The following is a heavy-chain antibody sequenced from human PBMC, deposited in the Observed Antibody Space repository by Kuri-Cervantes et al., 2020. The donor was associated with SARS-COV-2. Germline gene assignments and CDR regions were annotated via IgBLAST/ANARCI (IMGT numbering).Heavy chain of an antibody. CDR1: GFTFADYA. J-gene: IGHJ5*02. CDR2: ISYDGSNK. Sequence: GESLKISCAASGFTFADYAMSWVRQAPGKGLEWVAVISYDGSNKYYADSVKGRFTISRDNSKNTLYLQMNSLRAEDTAVYYCARERSYYDFWSGYSDNWFDPWGQGTLVTVSS. CDR3: ARERSYYDFWSGYSDNWFDP. D-gene: IGHD3-3*01. V-gene: IGHV3-30*03.